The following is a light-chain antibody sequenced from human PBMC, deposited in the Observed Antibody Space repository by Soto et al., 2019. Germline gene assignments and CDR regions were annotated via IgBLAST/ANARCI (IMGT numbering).Light chain of an antibody. CDR1: QSISAW. V-gene: IGKV1-5*03. CDR2: KAS. Sequence: EIQMTQSPATLSTSAGERASINCRASQSISAWLAWYQQKPGKAPRLLIYKASTLEIGVPSRFSGSGSGTDFTLTISRLEPEDFAVYYCQQYGSSSTWTFGQGTKV. CDR3: QQYGSSSTWT. J-gene: IGKJ1*01.